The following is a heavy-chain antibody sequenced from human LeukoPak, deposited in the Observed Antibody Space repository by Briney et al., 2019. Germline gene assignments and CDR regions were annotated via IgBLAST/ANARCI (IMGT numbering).Heavy chain of an antibody. CDR3: ASTGASCRDY. CDR2: ISSSSSYI. D-gene: IGHD1-1*01. J-gene: IGHJ4*02. CDR1: GFTFSSYS. Sequence: RGSLRLSCAASGFTFSSYSMNWVRQAPGKGLEWVSSISSSSSYIYYADSVKGRFTISRDNAKNSLYLQMNSLRAEDTAVYYCASTGASCRDYWGQGTLVTVSS. V-gene: IGHV3-21*01.